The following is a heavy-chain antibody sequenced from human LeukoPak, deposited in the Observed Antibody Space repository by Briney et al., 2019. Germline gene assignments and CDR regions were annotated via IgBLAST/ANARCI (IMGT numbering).Heavy chain of an antibody. D-gene: IGHD3-22*01. CDR1: GFTFSSYW. V-gene: IGHV3-7*01. Sequence: GGSLRLSCAASGFTFSSYWMSWVRQAPGKGLEWVANIKQDGSEKYYVDSVKGRFTISRDNAKNSLYLQMNSLRAEDTAVYYCAREGWGYDSSGYPYYFDYWGQGTLVTVSS. CDR3: AREGWGYDSSGYPYYFDY. J-gene: IGHJ4*02. CDR2: IKQDGSEK.